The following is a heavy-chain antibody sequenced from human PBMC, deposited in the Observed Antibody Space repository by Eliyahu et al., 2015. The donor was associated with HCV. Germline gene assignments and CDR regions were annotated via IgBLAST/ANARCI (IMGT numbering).Heavy chain of an antibody. CDR3: ARAESTGWSEFDY. Sequence: QVKLVESGGGVVQPGRSLRLSCAASGFTFSSHGMHWVRQAPGKGLEWVAVIWYDGSHKYYEDSVKGRFTISRDNSKNTLYLQMNSLRAEDTAVYYCARAESTGWSEFDYWGQGILVTVSS. CDR1: GFTFSSHG. D-gene: IGHD6-19*01. CDR2: IWYDGSHK. J-gene: IGHJ4*02. V-gene: IGHV3-33*01.